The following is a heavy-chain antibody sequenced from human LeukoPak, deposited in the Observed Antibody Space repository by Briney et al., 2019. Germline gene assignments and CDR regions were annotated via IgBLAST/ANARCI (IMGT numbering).Heavy chain of an antibody. D-gene: IGHD3-16*01. CDR3: ARWGVSFGGRNYLDF. CDR2: IYYSGSA. Sequence: SETLSLTCTVSGGSMNNYYWSWMWQPPGKGLEYIADIYYSGSANYNSYLKSRVSISVDTSKNQFSLTMNSVTAADTAVFYCARWGVSFGGRNYLDFWGQGKLVTVSS. J-gene: IGHJ4*02. V-gene: IGHV4-59*01. CDR1: GGSMNNYY.